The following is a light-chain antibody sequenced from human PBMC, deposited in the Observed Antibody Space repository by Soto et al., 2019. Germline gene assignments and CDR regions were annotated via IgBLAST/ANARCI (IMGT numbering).Light chain of an antibody. V-gene: IGKV3-20*01. J-gene: IGKJ2*01. CDR2: GAS. CDR3: QQFGSSPTMYT. CDR1: QSVSSIY. Sequence: EIVLTQSPGTLSLSPGERATLSCRASQSVSSIYLAWYQQKPGQAPRLLIYGASTRATGIPDRFSGSGSGTDFTLTISRLEPEDFAVYYCQQFGSSPTMYTFGQGTNLEIK.